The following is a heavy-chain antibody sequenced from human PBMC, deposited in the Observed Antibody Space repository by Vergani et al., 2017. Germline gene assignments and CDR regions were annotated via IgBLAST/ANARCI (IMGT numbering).Heavy chain of an antibody. CDR2: IDNDGRST. CDR3: ARSRVVNSYGDY. J-gene: IGHJ4*02. Sequence: EVQLVESGGGRVQPGGTLRLSCAASGFTFSNYCMHWVRQAAGKGLVWVSRIDNDGRSTAYADSVKGRFTIARDNAKNTVFLQMSGLRAEDTAVYYCARSRVVNSYGDYWGQGIQVTVSS. V-gene: IGHV3-74*03. D-gene: IGHD5-18*01. CDR1: GFTFSNYC.